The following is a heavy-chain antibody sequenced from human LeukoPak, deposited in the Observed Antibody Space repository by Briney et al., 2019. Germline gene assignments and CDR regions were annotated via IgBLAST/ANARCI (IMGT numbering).Heavy chain of an antibody. Sequence: SETLSLTCAVYSGSFSGYYWSWIRQPPGKGLEWIGEINHSGSTNYNPSLKSRVTISVDTSKNQFSLKLSSVTAADTAVYYCARHKHFRATMVRGGTNWFDPWGQGTLVTVSS. D-gene: IGHD3-10*01. CDR3: ARHKHFRATMVRGGTNWFDP. CDR2: INHSGST. V-gene: IGHV4-34*01. J-gene: IGHJ5*02. CDR1: SGSFSGYY.